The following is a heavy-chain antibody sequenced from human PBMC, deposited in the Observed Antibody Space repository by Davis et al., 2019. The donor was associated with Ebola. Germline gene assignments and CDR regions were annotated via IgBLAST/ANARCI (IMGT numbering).Heavy chain of an antibody. V-gene: IGHV4-4*02. D-gene: IGHD2-21*02. CDR2: IYHSGST. Sequence: MPGGSLRLSCAVSGGSISSSNWWRWVRQPPGKGLEWIGEIYHSGSTNYNPSLKSRVTISVDKSKNQFSLKLSSVTAADTAVYYCAASVTGGAFDIWGQGTMVTVSS. J-gene: IGHJ3*02. CDR1: GGSISSSNW. CDR3: AASVTGGAFDI.